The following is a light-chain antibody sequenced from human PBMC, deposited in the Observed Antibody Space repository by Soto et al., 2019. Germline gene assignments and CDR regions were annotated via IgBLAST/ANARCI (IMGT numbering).Light chain of an antibody. CDR1: ALPKQY. Sequence: SYELTQPPSVSVSPGQTARITCSGDALPKQYAYWYQQKPGQAPVLVIYKDSERPSGIPERFSGSSSGTTVTLTISGVQAEDDAGYYCQSADSSGTHVVFGGGTKLTVL. V-gene: IGLV3-25*03. CDR2: KDS. J-gene: IGLJ2*01. CDR3: QSADSSGTHVV.